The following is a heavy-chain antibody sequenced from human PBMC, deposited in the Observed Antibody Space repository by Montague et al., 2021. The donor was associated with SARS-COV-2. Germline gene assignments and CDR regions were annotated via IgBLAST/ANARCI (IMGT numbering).Heavy chain of an antibody. V-gene: IGHV3-20*04. CDR3: VRGYKYGPLDF. Sequence: SLRLSCAASGFTFDDYGMSWVRQAPGKGLEWVSGINRNGDNTGHADSVKGRFTISRDNAKNSLDLQMNGLRAEDTALHYCVRGYKYGPLDFWGQGTLVTVSS. CDR1: GFTFDDYG. CDR2: INRNGDNT. D-gene: IGHD5-18*01. J-gene: IGHJ4*02.